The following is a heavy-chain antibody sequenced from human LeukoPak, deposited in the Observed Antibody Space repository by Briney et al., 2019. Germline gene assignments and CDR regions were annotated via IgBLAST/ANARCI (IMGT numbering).Heavy chain of an antibody. D-gene: IGHD1-26*01. CDR2: ISWNSGSI. Sequence: PGGSLRLSCAASGFTFDDYAMHWVRQAPGKGLEWVSGISWNSGSIGYADSVKGRFTISRDNAKNSLYLQMNSLRAEDTALYYCAKAPGWELLEGSAAFDIWGQGTMVTVSS. CDR3: AKAPGWELLEGSAAFDI. V-gene: IGHV3-9*01. CDR1: GFTFDDYA. J-gene: IGHJ3*02.